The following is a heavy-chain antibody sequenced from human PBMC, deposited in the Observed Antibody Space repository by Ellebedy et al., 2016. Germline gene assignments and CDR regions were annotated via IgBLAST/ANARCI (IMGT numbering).Heavy chain of an antibody. CDR2: ISDDGINK. V-gene: IGHV3-30*18. CDR3: AKVRSPDYSTNYDLDV. Sequence: GGSLRLSXAASGFTLSRHEIHWVRQAPGKGLDWVALISDDGINKDYTDSVKGRFTISRDNSKFRVYLQMNSLKVEDTAVYYCAKVRSPDYSTNYDLDVWGQGTTVTVSS. J-gene: IGHJ6*02. D-gene: IGHD3-22*01. CDR1: GFTLSRHE.